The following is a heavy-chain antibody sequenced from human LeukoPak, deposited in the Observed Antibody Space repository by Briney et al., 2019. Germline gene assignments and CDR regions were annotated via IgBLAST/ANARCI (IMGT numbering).Heavy chain of an antibody. CDR1: GYTFTSYG. V-gene: IGHV1-18*01. J-gene: IGHJ5*02. CDR2: ISAYNGNT. CDR3: ARDRDSSSWLNWFDL. Sequence: ASVKVSCKASGYTFTSYGISWVRQTPGQGLEWMGWISAYNGNTNYAQKLQGRVTMTTDTSTSTAYMELRSLRSDDTAVYYCARDRDSSSWLNWFDLWGQGTLVTVSS. D-gene: IGHD6-13*01.